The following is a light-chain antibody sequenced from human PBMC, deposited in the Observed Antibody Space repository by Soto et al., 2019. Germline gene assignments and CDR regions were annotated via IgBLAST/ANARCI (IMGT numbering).Light chain of an antibody. V-gene: IGKV1-9*01. CDR2: AAS. Sequence: IQLTQSPSSLSASVGDSVTITCRASQGISSYLAWYQQTPGKAPKLLIYAASTLQSGVPSRFSGGGSGTDFTLTINSLQPEDFATYYCQQLKSYPLTFGQGTRLEIK. CDR1: QGISSY. CDR3: QQLKSYPLT. J-gene: IGKJ5*01.